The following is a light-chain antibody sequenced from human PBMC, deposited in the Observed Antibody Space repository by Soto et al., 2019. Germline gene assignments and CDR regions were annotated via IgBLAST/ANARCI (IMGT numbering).Light chain of an antibody. V-gene: IGLV2-14*01. CDR2: EVS. CDR3: SSYTSSSTLV. CDR1: SSDVGGYNY. J-gene: IGLJ1*01. Sequence: QSALTQPASVSGSPGQSITISCSGTSSDVGGYNYVSWYQHHPGKAPKVMIYEVSNRPSGVPNRFSGSKSGNTASLTISGLQAEDEADYYCSSYTSSSTLVFGTGTKVTVL.